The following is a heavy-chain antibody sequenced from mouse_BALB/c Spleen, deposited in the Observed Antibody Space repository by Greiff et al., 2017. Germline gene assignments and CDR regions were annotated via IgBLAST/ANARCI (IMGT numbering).Heavy chain of an antibody. CDR2: ISSGGSYT. CDR1: GFTFSSYA. CDR3: ARHDGYYFAY. D-gene: IGHD2-3*01. V-gene: IGHV5-9-3*01. Sequence: EVHLVESGGGLVKPGGSLKLSCAASGFTFSSYAMSWVRQTPEKRLEWVATISSGGSYTYYPDSVKGRFTISRDNAKNTLYLQMSSLRSEDTAMYYCARHDGYYFAYWGQGTLVTVSA. J-gene: IGHJ3*01.